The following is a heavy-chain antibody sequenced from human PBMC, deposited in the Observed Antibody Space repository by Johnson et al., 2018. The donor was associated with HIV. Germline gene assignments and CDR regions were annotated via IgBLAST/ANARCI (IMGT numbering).Heavy chain of an antibody. V-gene: IGHV3-30-3*01. J-gene: IGHJ3*02. Sequence: QMLLVESGGGVVQPGRSLRLSCAASGFTFSSYAVHWVRQAPGKGLEWVAIISYDGSNKYYADSVKGRFTISRDNSKNTLYLQMNSLRAEDTAVYYCAREDQNWNSDHAFDIWGQGTMVTVSS. CDR3: AREDQNWNSDHAFDI. CDR2: ISYDGSNK. CDR1: GFTFSSYA. D-gene: IGHD1-7*01.